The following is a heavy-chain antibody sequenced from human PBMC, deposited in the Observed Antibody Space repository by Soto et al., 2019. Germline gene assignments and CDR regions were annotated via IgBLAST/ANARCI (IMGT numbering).Heavy chain of an antibody. V-gene: IGHV3-30*03. D-gene: IGHD5-18*01. CDR1: GFAFSSYG. J-gene: IGHJ4*02. Sequence: QAQLVESGGGVVQPGRSLRLSCAASGFAFSSYGMHWVGQAPGTGLEWGAVISYDGSLQNYADSVKGRFTISRDNAKNMVLLQMSSLRAEDTAVYYCVSDRGYGHASVPYSWGQGTLVSVSS. CDR2: ISYDGSLQ. CDR3: VSDRGYGHASVPYS.